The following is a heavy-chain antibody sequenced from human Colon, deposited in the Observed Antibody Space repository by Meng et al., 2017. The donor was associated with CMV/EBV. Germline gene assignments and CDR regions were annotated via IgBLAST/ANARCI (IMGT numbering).Heavy chain of an antibody. CDR1: GFTFTNAA. Sequence: EVHLVESGGGLVKPGGSLRLSCAASGFTFTNAAMTWVRQASGKGLEWIGHIKSKIDGGKIDYAAPVRGRFAISRDDSKATVYLQIDTLEIEDTGMYYCTTLLRGFWGQGTLVTVSS. CDR2: IKSKIDGGKI. D-gene: IGHD2-15*01. J-gene: IGHJ4*02. CDR3: TTLLRGF. V-gene: IGHV3-15*01.